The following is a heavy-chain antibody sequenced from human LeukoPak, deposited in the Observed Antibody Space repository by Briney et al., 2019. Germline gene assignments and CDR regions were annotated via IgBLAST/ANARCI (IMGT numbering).Heavy chain of an antibody. Sequence: TSETLSLTCAVYGGSFSGYYWSWLRQPPGKGREGIGEIKHSGSTNNNPSHKRRVTISVDTTKNQFSQKLSSVTAADTAVYYCARGDFPYIVVVPAAVRADAFDIWGQGTMVTVSS. J-gene: IGHJ3*02. CDR3: ARGDFPYIVVVPAAVRADAFDI. CDR1: GGSFSGYY. D-gene: IGHD2-2*01. V-gene: IGHV4-34*01. CDR2: IKHSGST.